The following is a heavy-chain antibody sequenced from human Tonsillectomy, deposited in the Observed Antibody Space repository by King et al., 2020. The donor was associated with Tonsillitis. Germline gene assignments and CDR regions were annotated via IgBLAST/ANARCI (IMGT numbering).Heavy chain of an antibody. CDR3: ARDGISMVRAVKFYYGMDV. D-gene: IGHD3-10*01. V-gene: IGHV3-11*01. J-gene: IGHJ6*02. Sequence: VQLVESGGGLVKPGGSLRLSCAASGFTFSDYYMNLIRQAPGKGREWGSYISSSVDTIYSTYSVKGRFTISRDNAKNLLYLQMNSLRAEDTAVYYCARDGISMVRAVKFYYGMDVWGQGTTVTVSS. CDR2: ISSSVDTI. CDR1: GFTFSDYY.